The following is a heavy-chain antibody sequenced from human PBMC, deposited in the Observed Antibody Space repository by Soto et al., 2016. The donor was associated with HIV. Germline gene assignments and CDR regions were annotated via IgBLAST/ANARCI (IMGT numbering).Heavy chain of an antibody. D-gene: IGHD1-1*01. CDR1: GCSFTGYY. Sequence: QVQLVQSGAEVKKPGASVKVSCKTSGCSFTGYYIHWVRQAPGQGLEWMGWINPNSGGTNYAQKFQGRVTMTRDTSISTAYMELSRLRSDDTAVYYCARVGYDWNDAGAFDIWGQGTMVTVSS. CDR3: ARVGYDWNDAGAFDI. J-gene: IGHJ3*02. CDR2: INPNSGGT. V-gene: IGHV1-2*02.